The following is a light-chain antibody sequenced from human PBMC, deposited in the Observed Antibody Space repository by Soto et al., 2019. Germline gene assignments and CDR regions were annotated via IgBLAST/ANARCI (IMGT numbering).Light chain of an antibody. CDR3: NAYTVSTTLV. CDR1: SSDVGGFNY. Sequence: QSALTQPASVSGSPGQSITISCTGTSSDVGGFNYVSWFQQIPGKTPKLIIYQVSHRPSGVSVRFSGSKSGNTASLTISGLRAEDEADYYCNAYTVSTTLVCGTGTKVTVL. V-gene: IGLV2-14*01. CDR2: QVS. J-gene: IGLJ1*01.